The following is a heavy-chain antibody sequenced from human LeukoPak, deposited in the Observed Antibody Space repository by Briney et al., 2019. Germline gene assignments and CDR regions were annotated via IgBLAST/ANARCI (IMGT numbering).Heavy chain of an antibody. Sequence: ASVKVSCKASGYTFTSNYVHWVRQAPGQGLGWMGMIYPRDGSTSYAQKFQGRVTVTRDTSTSTVHMELSGLRSEDTAVYYCARDQEGFDYWGQGTLVTVSS. CDR2: IYPRDGST. CDR1: GYTFTSNY. V-gene: IGHV1-46*01. J-gene: IGHJ4*02. CDR3: ARDQEGFDY.